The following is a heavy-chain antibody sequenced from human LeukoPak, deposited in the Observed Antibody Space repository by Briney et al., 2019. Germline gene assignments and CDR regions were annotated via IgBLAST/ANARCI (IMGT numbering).Heavy chain of an antibody. J-gene: IGHJ4*02. V-gene: IGHV4-39*07. D-gene: IGHD5-12*01. Sequence: PSETLSLTCTVSGGSINKSSYYWGWIRQPPGKGLEWIATLYFTGTTNYNPSLKSGVTISVDASKNQFFRKLSSVPAADTAVYYCARGSRDIVATIIDYWGQGTLVSVS. CDR2: LYFTGTT. CDR3: ARGSRDIVATIIDY. CDR1: GGSINKSSYY.